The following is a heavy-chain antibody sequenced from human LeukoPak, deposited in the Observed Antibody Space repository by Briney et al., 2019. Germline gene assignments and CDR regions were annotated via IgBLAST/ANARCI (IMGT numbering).Heavy chain of an antibody. Sequence: GASVKVSCKASRYTFTTYDINWVRQATGQGLEWMGWMNPNSGNTGYAQKFQGRVTMTRNTSMSTAYMELSSLRSEDTAVYYCARANYYGSGKKDLDYWGQGTLVTVSS. D-gene: IGHD3-10*01. V-gene: IGHV1-8*01. CDR3: ARANYYGSGKKDLDY. J-gene: IGHJ4*02. CDR2: MNPNSGNT. CDR1: RYTFTTYD.